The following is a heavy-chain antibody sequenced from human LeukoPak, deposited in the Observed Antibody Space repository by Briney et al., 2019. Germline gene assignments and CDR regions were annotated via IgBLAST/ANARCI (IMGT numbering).Heavy chain of an antibody. CDR1: GGSITSSSYY. CDR3: ARYTAMALYYFDY. J-gene: IGHJ4*02. CDR2: IYYSGSP. V-gene: IGHV4-39*07. D-gene: IGHD5-18*01. Sequence: SETLSLTCTVSGGSITSSSYYWGWIRQPPGKGLEWIGSIYYSGSPYYNPSLKSRVTISVDTSKNQFSLKLSSVTAADTAVYYCARYTAMALYYFDYWGQGTLVTVSS.